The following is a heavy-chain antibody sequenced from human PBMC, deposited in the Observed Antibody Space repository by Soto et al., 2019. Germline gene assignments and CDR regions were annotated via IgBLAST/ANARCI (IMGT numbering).Heavy chain of an antibody. CDR1: GFTFSSYA. D-gene: IGHD6-19*01. J-gene: IGHJ6*02. Sequence: QVQLVESGGGVVQPGRSLRLSCAASGFTFSSYAMHWVRQAPGKGLEWVAVISYDGSNKYYADSVKGRFTSSRDKSKNALYLQMNSLRAEDTALYYCARGGSGWYKDGMDVWGQGTTVTVSS. V-gene: IGHV3-30-3*01. CDR3: ARGGSGWYKDGMDV. CDR2: ISYDGSNK.